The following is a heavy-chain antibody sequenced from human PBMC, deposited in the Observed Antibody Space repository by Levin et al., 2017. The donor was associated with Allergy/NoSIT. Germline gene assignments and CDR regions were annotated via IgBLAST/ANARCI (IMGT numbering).Heavy chain of an antibody. CDR2: IYYSGST. V-gene: IGHV4-39*01. CDR3: ASGGYNWNYEVVAFDI. Sequence: SETLSLTCTVSGGSISSSSYYWGWIRQPPGKGLEWIGSIYYSGSTYYNPSLKSRVTISVDTSKNQFSLKLSSVTAADTAVYYCASGGYNWNYEVVAFDIWGQGTMVTVSS. CDR1: GGSISSSSYY. D-gene: IGHD1-7*01. J-gene: IGHJ3*02.